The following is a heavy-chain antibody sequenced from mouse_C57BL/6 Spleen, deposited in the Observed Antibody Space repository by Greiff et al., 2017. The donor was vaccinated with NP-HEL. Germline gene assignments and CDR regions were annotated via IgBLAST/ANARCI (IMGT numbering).Heavy chain of an antibody. CDR1: GYTFTSYW. D-gene: IGHD1-1*01. CDR3: ARSGDYYGSSSAWFAY. Sequence: QVQLKQPGAELVRPGSSVKLSCKASGYTFTSYWMDWVKQRPGQGLEWIGNIYPSDSETHYNQKFKDKATLTVDKSSSTAYMQLSSLTSEDSAVYYCARSGDYYGSSSAWFAYWGQGTLVTVSA. V-gene: IGHV1-61*01. J-gene: IGHJ3*01. CDR2: IYPSDSET.